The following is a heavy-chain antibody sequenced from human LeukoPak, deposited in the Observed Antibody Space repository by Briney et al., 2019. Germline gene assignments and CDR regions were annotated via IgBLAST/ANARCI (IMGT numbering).Heavy chain of an antibody. CDR2: IYYREST. Sequence: VKPSETLSLTCTVSGGSISTYYWSWLRQSPGKGLEWIGYIYYRESTNYNPSLESRVTISIDTSENQFSLRLNSVTAADTAVYFCAGAISNWFGPWGQGTLVTVSS. CDR3: AGAISNWFGP. J-gene: IGHJ5*02. CDR1: GGSISTYY. V-gene: IGHV4-59*01.